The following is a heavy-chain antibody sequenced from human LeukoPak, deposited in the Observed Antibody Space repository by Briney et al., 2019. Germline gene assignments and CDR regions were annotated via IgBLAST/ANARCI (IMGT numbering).Heavy chain of an antibody. CDR2: ISYDGSNK. V-gene: IGHV3-30*18. CDR1: GFTFSSYG. D-gene: IGHD6-19*01. Sequence: GGTLRLSCAASGFTFSSYGMSWVRQAPGRGLEWVAVISYDGSNKYYADSVKGRFTISRDNSKNTLYLQMNSLRAEDTAVYYCAKEGPFYSSGWLRYFDYWGQGTLVTVSS. CDR3: AKEGPFYSSGWLRYFDY. J-gene: IGHJ4*02.